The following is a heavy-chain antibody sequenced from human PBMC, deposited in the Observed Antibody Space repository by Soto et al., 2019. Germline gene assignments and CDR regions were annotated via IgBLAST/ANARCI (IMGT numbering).Heavy chain of an antibody. CDR1: GFTFSHDW. J-gene: IGHJ4*02. Sequence: EVLLVESGGALXEXXXXLRLSCVASGFTFSHDWMHWVRQAPGKGLVWVSRINADGTYATYADSVQGRFTISRDNTKNTRFLEMNSLRVEDTAVYYCVRDLRGNNMLRGYGGQGSLVTVSS. D-gene: IGHD3-16*01. CDR3: VRDLRGNNMLRGY. CDR2: INADGTYA. V-gene: IGHV3-74*03.